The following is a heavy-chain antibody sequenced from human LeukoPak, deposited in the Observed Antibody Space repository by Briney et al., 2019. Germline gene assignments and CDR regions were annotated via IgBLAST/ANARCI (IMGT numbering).Heavy chain of an antibody. J-gene: IGHJ6*02. CDR3: GRPLQLGNYYYALDV. CDR2: IKEDGTEK. V-gene: IGHV3-7*01. Sequence: GGSLRLSCAGSGFTFSDFWMTWVRQTPGKGLEWVANIKEDGTEKNLVDSVKGRFTISRDNSKNTLYLQMNSLRAEDTAVYYCGRPLQLGNYYYALDVWGQGTTVTVSS. CDR1: GFTFSDFW. D-gene: IGHD7-27*01.